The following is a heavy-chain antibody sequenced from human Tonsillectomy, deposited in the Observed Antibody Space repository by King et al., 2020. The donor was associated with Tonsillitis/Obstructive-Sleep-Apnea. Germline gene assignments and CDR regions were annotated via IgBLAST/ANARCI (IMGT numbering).Heavy chain of an antibody. CDR1: GFTFTDAW. V-gene: IGHV3-15*01. Sequence: VQLVESGGGLVKPGGSLRLSCAASGFTFTDAWMSWVRQAPGKGLAWVGRIKSETHGGTTDYAAPVKGRFTISRDDSKDTLYLQINSLKIEDTAVYYCARGTTDTTQPFDYWGQGTLVTVSS. D-gene: IGHD4-17*01. CDR3: ARGTTDTTQPFDY. CDR2: IKSETHGGTT. J-gene: IGHJ4*02.